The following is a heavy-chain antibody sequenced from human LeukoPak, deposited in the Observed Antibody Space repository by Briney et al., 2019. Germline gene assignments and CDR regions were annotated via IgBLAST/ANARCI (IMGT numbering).Heavy chain of an antibody. V-gene: IGHV5-51*01. CDR3: ARLIGGWHSNYAMDV. D-gene: IGHD6-19*01. CDR1: GYRFTNYW. CDR2: IYPGDSDT. Sequence: LGESLKISCKGSGYRFTNYWIGWVRQMPGKGLEWMGIIYPGDSDTRYSLSFQGQVTISADKSISTAYLHWSTLKVSDSAMYYCARLIGGWHSNYAMDVWGQGTTVTVSS. J-gene: IGHJ6*02.